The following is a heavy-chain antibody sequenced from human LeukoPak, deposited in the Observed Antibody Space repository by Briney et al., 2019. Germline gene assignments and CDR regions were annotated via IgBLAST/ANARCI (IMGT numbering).Heavy chain of an antibody. V-gene: IGHV3-9*01. CDR1: GFTFDDYA. D-gene: IGHD2-21*02. CDR2: ISWSSGSI. J-gene: IGHJ4*02. CDR3: ARGRDPIVVVTAINC. Sequence: GRSLRLSCAASGFTFDDYAMHWVRQAPGKGLEWVSGISWSSGSIGYADSVKGRFTISRNNAKNSLYLQMNSLRAEDTAVYYCARGRDPIVVVTAINCWGQVTLVTVSS.